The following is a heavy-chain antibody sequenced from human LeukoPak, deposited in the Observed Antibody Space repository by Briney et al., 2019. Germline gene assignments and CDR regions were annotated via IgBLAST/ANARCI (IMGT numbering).Heavy chain of an antibody. V-gene: IGHV1-24*01. CDR3: ATQLHSSGYQADFDY. Sequence: ASVKVSCKVSGYTLTELSMHWVRQAPGQGLEWMGGFDPEDGETIYAQKFQGRVTMTEDTSTDTAYMELSSLRSEDTAVYYCATQLHSSGYQADFDYWGQGTLVTVSS. CDR2: FDPEDGET. CDR1: GYTLTELS. J-gene: IGHJ4*02. D-gene: IGHD3-22*01.